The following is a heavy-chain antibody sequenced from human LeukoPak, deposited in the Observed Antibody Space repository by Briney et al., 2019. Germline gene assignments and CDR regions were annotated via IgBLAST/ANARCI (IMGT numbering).Heavy chain of an antibody. J-gene: IGHJ4*02. V-gene: IGHV4-38-2*01. D-gene: IGHD6-13*01. CDR3: ATQIAAQNYFDY. Sequence: GSLRLSCAASGFTFSDYYMSWIRQAPGKGLEWIGSIYHSGSTYYNPSLKSRVTISVDTSKNQFSLKLSSVTAADTAVYYCATQIAAQNYFDYWGQGTLVTVSS. CDR1: GFTFSDYY. CDR2: IYHSGST.